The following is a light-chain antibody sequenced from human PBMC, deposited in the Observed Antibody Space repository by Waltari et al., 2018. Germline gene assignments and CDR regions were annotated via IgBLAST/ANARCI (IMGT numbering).Light chain of an antibody. J-gene: IGKJ4*01. CDR3: QQYSSYPLT. V-gene: IGKV1-12*01. CDR1: QGISNW. CDR2: AAS. Sequence: DIQMTQSPSSLSASVGDRVTISCQASQGISNWLAWYQQKPGKAPNLLIYAASSLQSGVPSRFRGSGSGTEFTLTISSLQPEDFATYYCQQYSSYPLTFGGGTKVEIK.